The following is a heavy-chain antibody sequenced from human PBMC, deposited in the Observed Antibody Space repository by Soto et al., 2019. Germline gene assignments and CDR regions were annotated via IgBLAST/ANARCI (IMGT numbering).Heavy chain of an antibody. V-gene: IGHV3-23*01. CDR3: AKDAPTLFYDILTGSRPYYFDY. J-gene: IGHJ4*02. D-gene: IGHD3-9*01. CDR1: GFTFSSYA. Sequence: SGGSLRLSCAASGFTFSSYAMSWVRQAPGKGLEWVSAISGSGGSTYYADSVKGRFTISRDNSKNTLYLQMNSLRAEDTAVYYCAKDAPTLFYDILTGSRPYYFDYWGQGTLVTVSS. CDR2: ISGSGGST.